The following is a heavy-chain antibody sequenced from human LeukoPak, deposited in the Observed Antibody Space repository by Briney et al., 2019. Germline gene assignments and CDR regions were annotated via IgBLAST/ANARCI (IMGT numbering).Heavy chain of an antibody. J-gene: IGHJ4*02. CDR3: ARVRLRFESVAEGNYFDY. V-gene: IGHV1-18*01. D-gene: IGHD6-19*01. CDR2: ISAYNGNT. Sequence: ASVKVSCKASGYTFTSHGISWVRQAPGQGLEWMGWISAYNGNTNYAQKLQGRVTMTTDTSTSTAYMELRSLRSDDTAVYYRARVRLRFESVAEGNYFDYWGQGTLVTVSS. CDR1: GYTFTSHG.